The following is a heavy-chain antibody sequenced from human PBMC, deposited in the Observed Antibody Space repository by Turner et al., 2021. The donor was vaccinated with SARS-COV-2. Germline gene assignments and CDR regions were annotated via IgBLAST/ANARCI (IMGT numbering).Heavy chain of an antibody. CDR1: GFTFSSYG. CDR2: IWYDGRNK. Sequence: QVQRVESGGGVVQHGWCLRLSCDLSGFTFSSYGMHWIRQTTGKGLEWVAVIWYDGRNKDYAESGKGRFTISRDNSKNTLYLQMNGLRDEDTALYYCATHIGNFPRGYFDSWGQGTLVTVSS. V-gene: IGHV3-33*01. J-gene: IGHJ4*02. D-gene: IGHD2-21*01. CDR3: ATHIGNFPRGYFDS.